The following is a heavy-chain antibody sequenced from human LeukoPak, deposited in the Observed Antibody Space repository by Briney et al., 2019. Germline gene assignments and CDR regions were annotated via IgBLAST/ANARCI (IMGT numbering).Heavy chain of an antibody. CDR1: GYSFTSYW. CDR2: IYPGDSDT. Sequence: GESLKISCKGSGYSFTSYWIGWVRQMPGKGLEWMGIIYPGDSDTRYSPSFQGQVTISADKSISTAYLQWSSLKASDTAMYYCARGSRGYYYYYYGMDVWGQGTTVTVSS. CDR3: ARGSRGYYYYYYGMDV. J-gene: IGHJ6*02. D-gene: IGHD3-22*01. V-gene: IGHV5-51*01.